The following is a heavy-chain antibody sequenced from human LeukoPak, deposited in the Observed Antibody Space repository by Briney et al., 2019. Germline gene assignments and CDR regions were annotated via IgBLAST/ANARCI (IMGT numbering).Heavy chain of an antibody. CDR2: MNPNSGNT. J-gene: IGHJ4*02. V-gene: IGHV1-8*01. D-gene: IGHD6-13*01. Sequence: GASVKVSCKASGYTFTSYDINWVRQATGQGLEWMGWMNPNSGNTGYAQKFQSRVTMTRNTSISTAYMELSSLRSEDTAVYYCARGHQRIAAAGGLVDYWGQGTLVTVSS. CDR1: GYTFTSYD. CDR3: ARGHQRIAAAGGLVDY.